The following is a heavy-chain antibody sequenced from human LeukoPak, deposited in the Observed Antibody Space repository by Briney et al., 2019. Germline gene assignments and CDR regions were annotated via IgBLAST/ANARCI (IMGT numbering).Heavy chain of an antibody. J-gene: IGHJ3*02. CDR3: ARETYYDMTDAFDI. Sequence: ASVKVSCKASGYTFTNYDINWVRQATGQGLEWMGWVNPTSGNTYYAQKFQGRVTMTRDTSITTAYMELSSLRSEDTAVYYCARETYYDMTDAFDIWGQGTMVTVSS. CDR1: GYTFTNYD. CDR2: VNPTSGNT. V-gene: IGHV1-8*01. D-gene: IGHD3-9*01.